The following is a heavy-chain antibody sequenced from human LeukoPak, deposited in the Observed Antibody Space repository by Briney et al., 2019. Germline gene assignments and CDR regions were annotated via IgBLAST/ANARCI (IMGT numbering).Heavy chain of an antibody. V-gene: IGHV4-59*01. D-gene: IGHD5-12*01. CDR2: IYYSGST. J-gene: IGHJ4*02. CDR1: GGSFSSYY. CDR3: AAGTYSGYDYGGYYFDY. Sequence: SETLSLTCTVSGGSFSSYYWSWIRQPPGKGLEWIAYIYYSGSTNYNPSLKKRVTISVDTSKKQFSLKLSSGTAADAAAYYCAAGTYSGYDYGGYYFDYRGPGTLVTVSS.